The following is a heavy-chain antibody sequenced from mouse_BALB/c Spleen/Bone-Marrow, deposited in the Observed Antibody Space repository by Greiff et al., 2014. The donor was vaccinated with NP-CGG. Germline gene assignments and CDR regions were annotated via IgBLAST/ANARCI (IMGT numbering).Heavy chain of an antibody. V-gene: IGHV1-87*01. Sequence: LVESGAELARPGASVKLSCKASGYTFTSYWMQWVKQRPGQGLEWIGAIYPGDGDTRNTQKFKGKATLTADKSSSTAYMQLSSLASEDSAVYYCARNYYYGSSWSAMDYWGQGTSVTVSS. CDR3: ARNYYYGSSWSAMDY. CDR2: IYPGDGDT. D-gene: IGHD1-1*01. CDR1: GYTFTSYW. J-gene: IGHJ4*01.